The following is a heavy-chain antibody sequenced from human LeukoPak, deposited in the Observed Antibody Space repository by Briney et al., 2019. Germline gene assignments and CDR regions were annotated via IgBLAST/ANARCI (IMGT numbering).Heavy chain of an antibody. CDR3: ARPLSTGGWFDP. CDR1: GDSISSYY. J-gene: IGHJ5*02. Sequence: SETLSLTCTVSGDSISSYYWSWIRQPPGKGLEWIGYIYYSGSTNYNPSLKSRVTISVDTSKNQFSLKLSSVTAADTAVYYCARPLSTGGWFDPWGQGTLVTVSS. CDR2: IYYSGST. V-gene: IGHV4-59*08. D-gene: IGHD5/OR15-5a*01.